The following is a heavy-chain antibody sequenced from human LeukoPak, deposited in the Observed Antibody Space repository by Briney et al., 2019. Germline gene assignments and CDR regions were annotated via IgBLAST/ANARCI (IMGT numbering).Heavy chain of an antibody. Sequence: PGASLRLSCAASGFTFSRYGMHWVRQAPGKGLEWVAVISYGGSNKNYADSVKGRFTISRDNSKNTLYLQMNSLRPEDAAVYYCAKERATETRRLDYWGQGTLVTVSS. CDR1: GFTFSRYG. V-gene: IGHV3-30*18. CDR2: ISYGGSNK. CDR3: AKERATETRRLDY. J-gene: IGHJ4*02.